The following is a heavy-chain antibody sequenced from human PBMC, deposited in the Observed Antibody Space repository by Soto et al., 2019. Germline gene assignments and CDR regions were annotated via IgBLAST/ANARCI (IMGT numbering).Heavy chain of an antibody. Sequence: SETLSLTCTVSGGSISSGDYYWSWIRQPPGKGLEWIGYIYYSGSTYYNPSLKSRVTISVDTSKNQFSLKLSSVTAADTAVYYGARGNTRMNYYYYGMDVWGQGTTVT. J-gene: IGHJ6*01. D-gene: IGHD2-2*01. CDR1: GGSISSGDYY. CDR3: ARGNTRMNYYYYGMDV. CDR2: IYYSGST. V-gene: IGHV4-30-4*01.